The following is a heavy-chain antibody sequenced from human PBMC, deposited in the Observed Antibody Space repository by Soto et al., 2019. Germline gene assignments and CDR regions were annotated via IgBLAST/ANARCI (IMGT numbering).Heavy chain of an antibody. J-gene: IGHJ4*02. V-gene: IGHV4-59*01. CDR2: IYYSGST. D-gene: IGHD4-17*01. CDR3: ARNYGDSL. Sequence: SETLSLTCTVSGGSINSYYWSWIRQPPGKGLEWIGYIYYSGSTVYNPSLKSRVTMSIDTSKSQFSLNLRSVASADTAVYYCARNYGDSLWGQGTLVTVSS. CDR1: GGSINSYY.